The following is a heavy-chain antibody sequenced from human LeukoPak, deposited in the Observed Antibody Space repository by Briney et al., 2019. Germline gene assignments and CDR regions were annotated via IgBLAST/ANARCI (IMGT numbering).Heavy chain of an antibody. Sequence: SETLSLTCTVADGSNSGCSGRWIRQPPGKGLEWIGRNPSGWSTNYNPSLESRVTISVDTSKNQFSLQLSSLTAADTAVYFCARGPYSYDSSTAFDVGSQGTTATVSS. D-gene: IGHD3-22*01. CDR3: ARGPYSYDSSTAFDV. CDR2: NPSGWST. CDR1: DGSNSGCS. V-gene: IGHV4-4*08. J-gene: IGHJ3*01.